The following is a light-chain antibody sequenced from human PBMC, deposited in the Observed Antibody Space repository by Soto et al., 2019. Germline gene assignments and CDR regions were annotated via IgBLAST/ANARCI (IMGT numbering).Light chain of an antibody. CDR2: DAS. V-gene: IGKV3-15*01. J-gene: IGKJ4*01. CDR3: QQYDNLPLT. CDR1: QSVGSN. Sequence: EIVMTQSPATLSVSPGERVTLSCRASQSVGSNLAWYQQKPGQAPRVLIYDASTRATVIPARFSGSGSGTEFTLTISSLQSEDFAVYYCQQYDNLPLTFGGGTKVEIK.